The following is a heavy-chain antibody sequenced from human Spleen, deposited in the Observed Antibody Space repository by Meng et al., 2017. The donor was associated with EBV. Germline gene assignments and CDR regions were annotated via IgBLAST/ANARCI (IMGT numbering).Heavy chain of an antibody. CDR2: VVYSATT. Sequence: LHVSSPVLSLPPVPLSLSSLCSCSSLSSLCCYWACSSPPPGVRLVLVWIVVYSATTYYTSSLKSRVSIYVYTSKNQFTLRLSSVAAADTAVYYCARNHHSPTLDYWGQGTLVTVSS. CDR3: ARNHHSPTLDY. J-gene: IGHJ4*02. CDR1: CSSLSSLCCY. V-gene: IGHV4-39*01. D-gene: IGHD1-14*01.